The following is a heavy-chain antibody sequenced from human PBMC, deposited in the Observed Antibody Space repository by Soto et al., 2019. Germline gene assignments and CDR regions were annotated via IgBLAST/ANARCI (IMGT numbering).Heavy chain of an antibody. Sequence: SGPTLVNPTQTITLTCTFSGFSLSASGMRVSWIRQPPGKALEWLARIDWDDDKFYSTSLKTRLTISKDTSKNQVVLTLTNMDPVDTATYYCARIQENWFDPWGQGTLVTVSS. V-gene: IGHV2-70*04. CDR3: ARIQENWFDP. J-gene: IGHJ5*02. CDR1: GFSLSASGMR. CDR2: IDWDDDK.